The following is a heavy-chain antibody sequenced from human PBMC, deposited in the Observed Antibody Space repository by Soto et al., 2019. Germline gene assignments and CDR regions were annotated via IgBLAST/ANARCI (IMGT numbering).Heavy chain of an antibody. V-gene: IGHV3-30*03. Sequence: GGSLRLSCAASGLTFSSYSMNWVRQAPGKGLEWVAVISYDGSNKYYADSVKGRFTISRDNSKNTLYLQMNSLRAEDTAVYYCARYCGGGSCYLNPWGQGTLVTVS. CDR3: ARYCGGGSCYLNP. D-gene: IGHD2-15*01. J-gene: IGHJ5*02. CDR2: ISYDGSNK. CDR1: GLTFSSYS.